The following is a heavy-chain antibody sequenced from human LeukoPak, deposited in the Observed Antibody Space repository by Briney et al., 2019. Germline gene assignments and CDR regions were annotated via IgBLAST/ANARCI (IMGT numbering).Heavy chain of an antibody. Sequence: GGSLRLSCEASGFTFGSHAMYWVRQAPGKGLEWVAGIFGSGGSPHYADSVKGRFTISRDNPRSTVYLQINSLRDDDTAVYYCGKTTVGYSSGQKPAWPVDFWGQGTLVTVSS. V-gene: IGHV3-23*01. CDR1: GFTFGSHA. D-gene: IGHD5-18*01. CDR3: GKTTVGYSSGQKPAWPVDF. CDR2: IFGSGGSP. J-gene: IGHJ4*02.